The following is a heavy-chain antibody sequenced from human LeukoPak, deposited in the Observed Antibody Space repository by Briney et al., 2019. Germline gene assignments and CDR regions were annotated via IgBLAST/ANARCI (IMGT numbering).Heavy chain of an antibody. D-gene: IGHD6-19*01. CDR3: SRVGGGGSGWCEDF. Sequence: QPGRSLRLSCTASGFNFGDYAMTWVRQAPGKGLEWVGFIRSKVYGGTAEYAASVKGRLTIARDDSKSVAYLQMNSLETEDTSVYYCSRVGGGGSGWCEDFWGQGTLVTVSS. J-gene: IGHJ4*02. V-gene: IGHV3-49*04. CDR2: IRSKVYGGTA. CDR1: GFNFGDYA.